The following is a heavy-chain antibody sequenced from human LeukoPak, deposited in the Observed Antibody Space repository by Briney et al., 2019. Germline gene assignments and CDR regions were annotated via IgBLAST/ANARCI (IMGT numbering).Heavy chain of an antibody. J-gene: IGHJ4*02. CDR2: MNPSGGNT. CDR1: GYTFSNYD. D-gene: IGHD1-1*01. CDR3: ARGPSGHRSDFDY. V-gene: IGHV1-8*02. Sequence: ASVKVSCKASGYTFSNYDINWVRQATGQGLEWMAWMNPSGGNTAYAQKFQGRVTLTRDTSIDTAYMELSSLRSEDTAVYYCARGPSGHRSDFDYWGQGTLVTVSS.